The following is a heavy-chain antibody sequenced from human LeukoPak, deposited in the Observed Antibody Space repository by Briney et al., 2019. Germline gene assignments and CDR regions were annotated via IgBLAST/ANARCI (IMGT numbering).Heavy chain of an antibody. CDR3: ARGLEILETPTYYYGSSGYYVNAFDI. D-gene: IGHD3-22*01. CDR1: GGSFSGYY. CDR2: INHSGST. J-gene: IGHJ3*02. V-gene: IGHV4-34*01. Sequence: SETLSLTCAVYGGSFSGYYWSWIRQPPGKGLEWIGEINHSGSTNYNPSLKSRVTISVDTSKNQFSLKLSSVTAADTAVYYCARGLEILETPTYYYGSSGYYVNAFDIWGQGTMVTVSS.